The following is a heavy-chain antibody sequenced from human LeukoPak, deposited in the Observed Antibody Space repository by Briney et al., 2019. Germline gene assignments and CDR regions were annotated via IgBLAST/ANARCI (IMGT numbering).Heavy chain of an antibody. J-gene: IGHJ5*02. D-gene: IGHD1-26*01. CDR3: ARGGSYLSPFDP. V-gene: IGHV5-51*01. CDR1: GYRFTSYW. Sequence: GASLQISCKGSGYRFTSYWIGWGRPMPGKGLGWMGIIYPGDSDTRYSPSFQGQVTISADKSISTAYLQWSSLKASDTAMYYCARGGSYLSPFDPWGQGTLVTVSS. CDR2: IYPGDSDT.